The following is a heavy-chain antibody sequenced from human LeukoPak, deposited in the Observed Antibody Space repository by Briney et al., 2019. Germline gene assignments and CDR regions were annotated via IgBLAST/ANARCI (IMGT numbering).Heavy chain of an antibody. V-gene: IGHV3-7*04. J-gene: IGHJ4*02. CDR3: SGGSRFVDY. CDR1: GFTFSSYW. D-gene: IGHD3-10*01. CDR2: IKEDGSEK. Sequence: GGSLRLSCAASGFTFSSYWMTWVRQAPGKGLEWVANIKEDGSEKYYVDSVKGRFTISRDNAKNSLYLQMNSLRAEDTAVYYCSGGSRFVDYWGQGTLVTVSS.